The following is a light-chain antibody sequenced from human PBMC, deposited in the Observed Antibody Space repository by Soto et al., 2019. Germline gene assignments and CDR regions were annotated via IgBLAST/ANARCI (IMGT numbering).Light chain of an antibody. Sequence: EIVLTQSPDTLSLSPGETATLSCRASQYVGTRLAWYQHKPGQAPRLLIYYTSNRATGIPARFSGSGSGTDSTLTISRLEPEDFAVYYCQQFSSYPLTFGGGTKVDIK. V-gene: IGKV3-20*01. CDR2: YTS. J-gene: IGKJ4*01. CDR1: QYVGTR. CDR3: QQFSSYPLT.